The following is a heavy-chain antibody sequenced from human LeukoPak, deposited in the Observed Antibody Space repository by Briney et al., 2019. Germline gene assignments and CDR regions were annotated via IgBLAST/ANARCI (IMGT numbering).Heavy chain of an antibody. CDR3: ARLPGDFWSAYYADS. D-gene: IGHD3-3*01. Sequence: SETLSLTCTVSGYSLTSGYFWGWIRPPPGKGLELIGTIYHGGSSYSHPSLQSRVTISVDTSKNQFSLKLISMTAADTAVYYCARLPGDFWSAYYADSWGQGALVTVSS. J-gene: IGHJ4*02. CDR1: GYSLTSGYF. CDR2: IYHGGSS. V-gene: IGHV4-38-2*02.